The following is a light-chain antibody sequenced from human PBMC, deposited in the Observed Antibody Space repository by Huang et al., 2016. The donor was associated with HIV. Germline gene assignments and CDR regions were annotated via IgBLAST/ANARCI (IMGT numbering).Light chain of an antibody. V-gene: IGKV4-1*01. J-gene: IGKJ1*01. CDR1: QNIFHSSDKKNY. CDR2: CAS. CDR3: QQSYGRQPK. Sequence: DIVMVQSPDSLAVSLGERATINCKSSQNIFHSSDKKNYLAWYQQKVGQPPKLIIYCASTRESGVPARFSGSGSGANFTLTINNLQAEDVAVYFCQQSYGRQPKFGQGTKVEVK.